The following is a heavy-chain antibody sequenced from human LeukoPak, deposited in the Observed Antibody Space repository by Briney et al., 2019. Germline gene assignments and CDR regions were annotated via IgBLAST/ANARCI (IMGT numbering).Heavy chain of an antibody. V-gene: IGHV3-30*02. J-gene: IGHJ5*02. CDR3: AKGKSSDESLVPAAIASNWFDP. CDR1: GFTFSSYG. CDR2: IRYDGSNK. D-gene: IGHD2-2*01. Sequence: GGSLRLSCAASGFTFSSYGMHWVRQAPGKGLEWVAFIRYDGSNKYYADSVKGRFTISRDNSKNTLYLQMNSLRAEDTAVYYCAKGKSSDESLVPAAIASNWFDPWGQGTLVTVSS.